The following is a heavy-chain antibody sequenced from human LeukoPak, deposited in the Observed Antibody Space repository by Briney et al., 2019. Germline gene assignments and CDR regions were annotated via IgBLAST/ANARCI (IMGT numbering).Heavy chain of an antibody. V-gene: IGHV1-69*13. CDR1: GGTFSTYA. CDR3: ARDSSSGWNSPGY. J-gene: IGHJ4*02. D-gene: IGHD6-19*01. CDR2: IIPIFGTA. Sequence: ASVKVSCKASGGTFSTYAISWVRQAPGQGLEWMGGIIPIFGTANYAQKFQGRVTITADESTSTAYMELSSLRSEDTAVYYCARDSSSGWNSPGYWGQGTLVTVSS.